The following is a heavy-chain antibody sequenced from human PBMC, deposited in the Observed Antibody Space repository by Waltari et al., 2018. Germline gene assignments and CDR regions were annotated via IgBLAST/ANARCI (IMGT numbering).Heavy chain of an antibody. V-gene: IGHV4-39*07. CDR2: IYYSGST. CDR1: GGPISSNPYY. CDR3: ARDVDMSFYYYMDV. Sequence: QLQLQESGPRLVKPSETLSLSCTVSGGPISSNPYYWVWIRQPPGKGLEWIGSIYYSGSTYYNPSLKSRVTIAADTAKNQVSLKLTSVSAADTAVYYCARDVDMSFYYYMDVWGKGTTVTISS. D-gene: IGHD2-21*01. J-gene: IGHJ6*03.